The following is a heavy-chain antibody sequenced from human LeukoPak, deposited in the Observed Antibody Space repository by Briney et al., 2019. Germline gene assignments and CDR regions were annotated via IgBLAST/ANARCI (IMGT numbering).Heavy chain of an antibody. Sequence: PGGSLRLSCAASGFTFDDCSMNWVRRAPGKGLEWVSSISSSSSYIYYADSVKGRFTISRDNAKNSLYLQMNSLRAEDTAVYYCARDSKPDSSSWSNWFDPWGQGTLVTVSS. CDR1: GFTFDDCS. D-gene: IGHD6-13*01. J-gene: IGHJ5*02. CDR2: ISSSSSYI. V-gene: IGHV3-21*01. CDR3: ARDSKPDSSSWSNWFDP.